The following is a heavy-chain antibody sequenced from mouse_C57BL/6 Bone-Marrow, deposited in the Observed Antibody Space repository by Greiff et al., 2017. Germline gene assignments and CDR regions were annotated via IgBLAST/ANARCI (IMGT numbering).Heavy chain of an antibody. CDR1: GYTFTSYW. CDR3: ARLGDRLAY. Sequence: QVQLQQPGAALVKPGDSVKLSCKASGYTFTSYWMHWVKQRPGQGIEWIGMIHPNSGSTNYNEKFKRKATLTVDKSSSTAYMKLSSLTSEDSAVYYCARLGDRLAYWGQGTLVTVSA. CDR2: IHPNSGST. V-gene: IGHV1-64*01. J-gene: IGHJ3*01.